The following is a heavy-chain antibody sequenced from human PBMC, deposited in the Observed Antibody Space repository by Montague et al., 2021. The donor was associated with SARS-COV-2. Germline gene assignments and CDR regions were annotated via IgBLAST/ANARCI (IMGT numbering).Heavy chain of an antibody. CDR1: GASIRGAYH. CDR3: AAYIIGAGGRGS. J-gene: IGHJ1*01. CDR2: TYDDRPI. V-gene: IGHV4-31*03. Sequence: TLSLTRSLSGASIRGAYHWSWIRQHPGKDLEWIGHTYDDRPIXYNPSLRGRASISLDTSENRFSLTLTSVTAADTALYYCAAYIIGAGGRGSWGQGALVTVSS. D-gene: IGHD3-16*01.